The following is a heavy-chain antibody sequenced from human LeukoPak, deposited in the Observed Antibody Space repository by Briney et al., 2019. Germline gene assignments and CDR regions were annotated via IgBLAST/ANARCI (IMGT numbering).Heavy chain of an antibody. J-gene: IGHJ6*02. D-gene: IGHD3-10*01. CDR3: ARAPGGVHYYYYGMDV. CDR2: INHSGST. V-gene: IGHV4-34*01. Sequence: SETLSLTCTVSGGSISSYYWSWIRQPPGKGLEWIGEINHSGSTNYNPSLKSRVTISVDTSKNQFSLKLSSVTAADTAVYYCARAPGGVHYYYYGMDVWGQGTTVTVSS. CDR1: GGSISSYY.